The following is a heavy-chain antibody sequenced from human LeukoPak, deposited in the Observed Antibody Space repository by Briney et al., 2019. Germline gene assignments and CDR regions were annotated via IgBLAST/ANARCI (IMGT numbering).Heavy chain of an antibody. J-gene: IGHJ5*02. CDR1: GGSISSYY. V-gene: IGHV4-4*09. D-gene: IGHD2-15*01. CDR3: ARHRRCSGGRCYSVYLSWFAP. Sequence: SETLSLTCTVSGGSISSYYWSWIRQPPGKGLEWIGYIYTSGSTNYNPSLKSRVTISVDTSKNQFSLKLSSVTAADTAVYYCARHRRCSGGRCYSVYLSWFAPWGQGTLVTASS. CDR2: IYTSGST.